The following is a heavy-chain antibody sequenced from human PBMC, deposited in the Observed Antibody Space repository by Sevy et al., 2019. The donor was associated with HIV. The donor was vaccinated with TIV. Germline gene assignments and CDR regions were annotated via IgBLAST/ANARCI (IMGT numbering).Heavy chain of an antibody. CDR1: GFTFGDYA. J-gene: IGHJ4*02. Sequence: GGSLRLSCTSSGFTFGDYAMSWFRQAPGKGLEWVAFIRRNSYEPYGGTTEYAAYVKGRFTISRDDSKSIAYLQMNSLNTEDTAVYYCGRALATVDTAEYYFDYWGQGTLVTVSS. D-gene: IGHD4-17*01. CDR3: GRALATVDTAEYYFDY. CDR2: IRRNSYEPYGGTT. V-gene: IGHV3-49*03.